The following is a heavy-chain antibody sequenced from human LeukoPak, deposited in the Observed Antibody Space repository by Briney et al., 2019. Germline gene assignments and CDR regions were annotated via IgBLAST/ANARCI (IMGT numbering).Heavy chain of an antibody. D-gene: IGHD3-10*01. CDR3: AKALPWGSGSWYFDY. CDR2: INWNGGST. V-gene: IGHV3-20*04. CDR1: GFTFDDYG. J-gene: IGHJ4*02. Sequence: PGGSLRLSCAASGFTFDDYGMSWVRQAPGEGLEWVSGINWNGGSTGYADSVKGRFTISRDSAKNSLYLQMNSLRAEDTALYYCAKALPWGSGSWYFDYWGQGTLVTVSS.